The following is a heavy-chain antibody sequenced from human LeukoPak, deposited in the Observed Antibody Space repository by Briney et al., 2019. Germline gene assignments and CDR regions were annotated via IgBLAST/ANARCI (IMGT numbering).Heavy chain of an antibody. D-gene: IGHD6-19*01. V-gene: IGHV3-30*04. CDR2: ISYDGSNK. J-gene: IGHJ4*02. CDR3: ARDLYSSGWYFNY. CDR1: GFTFSSYA. Sequence: PGGSLRLSCAASGFTFSSYAMHWVRQAPGKGLEWVAVISYDGSNKYYADSVKGRFTISRDNSKNTLYLQMNSLRAEDTAVYYCARDLYSSGWYFNYWGQGTPVTVSS.